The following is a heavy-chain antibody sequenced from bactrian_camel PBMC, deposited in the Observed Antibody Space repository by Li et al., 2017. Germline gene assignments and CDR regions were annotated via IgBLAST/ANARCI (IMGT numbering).Heavy chain of an antibody. Sequence: HVQLVESGGGLVQPGGSPRLSCAGSGFAFVDYYMSLIRQAPGKEREGVAAIGSDARIRYADSVKGRFTISQDNAKNTLYLQMNSLRPDDTAIYYCAADWRFWEWCTLVGNEYNVWGQGTQVTVS. J-gene: IGHJ4*01. CDR2: IGSDARI. V-gene: IGHV3S53*01. D-gene: IGHD1*01. CDR1: GFAFVDYY. CDR3: AADWRFWEWCTLVGNEYNV.